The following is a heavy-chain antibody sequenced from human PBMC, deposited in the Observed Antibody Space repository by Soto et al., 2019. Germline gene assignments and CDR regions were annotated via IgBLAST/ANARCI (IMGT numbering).Heavy chain of an antibody. V-gene: IGHV3-23*01. CDR2: ISGSGGST. J-gene: IGHJ3*02. CDR3: AKSVRATGYYAAAFDI. D-gene: IGHD3-9*01. Sequence: PGGSLRLSCAASGFTFSSYAMSWVRQAPGKGLEWVSAISGSGGSTYYADSVKGRFTISRDNSKNTLYLQMNSLRAEDTAVYYCAKSVRATGYYAAAFDIWGQGTMVTVSS. CDR1: GFTFSSYA.